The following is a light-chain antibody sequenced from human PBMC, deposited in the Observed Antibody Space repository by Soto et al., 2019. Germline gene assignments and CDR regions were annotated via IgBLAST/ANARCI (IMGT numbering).Light chain of an antibody. CDR2: EGS. CDR3: CSYATSSTWV. J-gene: IGLJ3*02. Sequence: QSALTQPASVSGSPGQSITISCTGTSGDVGTYNLVSWYQQHPGKAPKLMIYEGSKRPSGVSNRFSGSKSGNTASLTISGLHAEDEADYYCCSYATSSTWVFGGGTKVTVL. CDR1: SGDVGTYNL. V-gene: IGLV2-23*01.